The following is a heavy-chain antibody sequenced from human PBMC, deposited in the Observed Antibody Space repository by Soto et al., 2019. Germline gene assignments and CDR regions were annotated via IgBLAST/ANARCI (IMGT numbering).Heavy chain of an antibody. D-gene: IGHD2-2*01. Sequence: EVQLVESGGGLVQPGGSLRLACAASGFTLKDAWMTWVRQAPGKGLEWVGRSKSKTDGGTTDYAAPVRGRFIMSRDESKNTLFLQMNSLKTDDTAVYYCTSCRSSSCFSDYYYYYAMDVWGQGTAVTVSS. V-gene: IGHV3-15*07. CDR1: GFTLKDAW. CDR3: TSCRSSSCFSDYYYYYAMDV. CDR2: SKSKTDGGTT. J-gene: IGHJ6*02.